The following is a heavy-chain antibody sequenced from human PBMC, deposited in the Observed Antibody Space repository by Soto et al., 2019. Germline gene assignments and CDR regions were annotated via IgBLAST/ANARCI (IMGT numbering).Heavy chain of an antibody. J-gene: IGHJ3*02. CDR3: ATPGYYDSSGYPEGGDAFDI. D-gene: IGHD3-22*01. V-gene: IGHV3-23*01. CDR1: GFTFSSYA. Sequence: GGSLRLSCAASGFTFSSYAMGWVRQAPGKGLEWVSAISGSGGSTYYADSVKGRFTISRDNSKNTLYLQMNSLRAEDTAVYYCATPGYYDSSGYPEGGDAFDIWGQGTMVTVSS. CDR2: ISGSGGST.